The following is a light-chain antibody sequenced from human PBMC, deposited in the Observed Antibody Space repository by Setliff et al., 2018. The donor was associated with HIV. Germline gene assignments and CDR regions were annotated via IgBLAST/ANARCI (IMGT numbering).Light chain of an antibody. V-gene: IGLV2-14*01. CDR2: DVS. CDR1: SSDVGGYKY. J-gene: IGLJ2*01. CDR3: SSYTSSSTRGVV. Sequence: QSALTQPASVSGSPGQSITISCTGTSSDVGGYKYVSWYQQHPGKAPKLMIYDVSNRPSGVSNRFSGSKSGNTASLTISGLQAEDEADYYCSSYTSSSTRGVVFGGGTK.